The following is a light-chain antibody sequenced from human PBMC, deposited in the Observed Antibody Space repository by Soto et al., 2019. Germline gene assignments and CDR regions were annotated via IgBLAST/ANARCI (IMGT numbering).Light chain of an antibody. CDR1: QSVSSY. V-gene: IGKV3-11*01. J-gene: IGKJ4*01. CDR3: QQRFNSSRT. CDR2: DAS. Sequence: EIVLTQSPATLSLSPGERATVSCRASQSVSSYLVWYRQKPGQAPGLLIYDASKRATGIPARFSGSGSGTDFTLTISSLEPEEFAVYYCQQRFNSSRTFGGGTKVEIK.